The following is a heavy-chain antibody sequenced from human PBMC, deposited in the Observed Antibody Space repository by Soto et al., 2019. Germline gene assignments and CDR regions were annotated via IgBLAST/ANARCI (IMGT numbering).Heavy chain of an antibody. Sequence: KTGGSLRLSCAASGFTFSSYSMNWVRQAPGKGLEWVSSISSSSSYIYYADSVKGRFAISRDSAKNSLYLQMNSLRAEDTAVYYCARPHCSGGSCYPSRAGGYSYLNYYGMDVWGQGTTVTVSS. V-gene: IGHV3-21*01. J-gene: IGHJ6*02. CDR2: ISSSSSYI. CDR1: GFTFSSYS. D-gene: IGHD2-15*01. CDR3: ARPHCSGGSCYPSRAGGYSYLNYYGMDV.